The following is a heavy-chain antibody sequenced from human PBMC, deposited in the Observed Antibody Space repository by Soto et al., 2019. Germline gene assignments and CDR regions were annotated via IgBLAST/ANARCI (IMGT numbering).Heavy chain of an antibody. CDR1: GFSLSTSGVG. J-gene: IGHJ6*02. Sequence: QITLKESGPTLVKPTQTLTLTCTFSGFSLSTSGVGVGWIRQPPGKALEWLALIYWDDDKRYSPSLKSRLTITKETHKRQLXLTMTIMDPVDTATYYFARSYSSSWLYYYYYGMDVWGQGTTVTVSS. V-gene: IGHV2-5*02. CDR2: IYWDDDK. CDR3: ARSYSSSWLYYYYYGMDV. D-gene: IGHD6-13*01.